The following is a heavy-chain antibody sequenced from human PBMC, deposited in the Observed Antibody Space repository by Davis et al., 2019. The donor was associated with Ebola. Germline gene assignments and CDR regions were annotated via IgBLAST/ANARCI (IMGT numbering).Heavy chain of an antibody. Sequence: VKPTQTLTLTCTFSGFSLSTSGMCVSWIRQAPGKGLEWVSYISSSGSTIYYADSVKGRFTISRDNAKNSLYLQMNSLRAEDTAVYYCARVILRMVSYWGQGTLVTVSS. V-gene: IGHV3-11*01. D-gene: IGHD2-8*01. CDR3: ARVILRMVSY. CDR2: ISSSGSTI. CDR1: GFSLSTSG. J-gene: IGHJ4*02.